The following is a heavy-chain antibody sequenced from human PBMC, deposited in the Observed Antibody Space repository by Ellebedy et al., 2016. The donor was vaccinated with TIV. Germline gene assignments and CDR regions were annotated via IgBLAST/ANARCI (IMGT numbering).Heavy chain of an antibody. CDR2: ISYDGRNK. CDR1: GFTFSTYA. CDR3: ARDQMATIPY. D-gene: IGHD5-24*01. Sequence: PGGSLRLSCAASGFTFSTYAMHWVRQAPGKGPEWVAVISYDGRNKYYADSVKGRFTISRDNAKNSLYLQMNSLRAEDTAVYYCARDQMATIPYWGQGTLVTVSS. J-gene: IGHJ4*02. V-gene: IGHV3-30*04.